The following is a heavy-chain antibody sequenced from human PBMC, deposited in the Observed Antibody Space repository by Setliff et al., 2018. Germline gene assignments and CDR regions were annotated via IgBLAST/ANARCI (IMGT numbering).Heavy chain of an antibody. Sequence: PSETLSLTCTVSGGSISSGTYFWNWIRQHSGKGLEWIGYIYYSGNTYSNPSLKSRLTMSINTSKKQFSLTMNSMTAADTAVYYCARGDYFSYYMDVWGKGTTVTVSS. CDR1: GGSISSGTYF. V-gene: IGHV4-31*03. CDR2: IYYSGNT. J-gene: IGHJ6*03. CDR3: ARGDYFSYYMDV.